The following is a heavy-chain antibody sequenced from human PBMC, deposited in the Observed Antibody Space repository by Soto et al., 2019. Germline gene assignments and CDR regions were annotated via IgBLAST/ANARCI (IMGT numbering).Heavy chain of an antibody. V-gene: IGHV3-23*01. J-gene: IGHJ4*02. CDR1: GFTFSAYV. D-gene: IGHD6-13*01. CDR3: AKLSAA. Sequence: GGSLRLSCAASGFTFSAYVMSWVRQAPGKGLEWVSSITSSGGGTYYAYSVKGRFAVSRDNSKNTVYLQMNSLRDEDTAVYYGAKLSAAWGQGTLVTVSS. CDR2: ITSSGGGT.